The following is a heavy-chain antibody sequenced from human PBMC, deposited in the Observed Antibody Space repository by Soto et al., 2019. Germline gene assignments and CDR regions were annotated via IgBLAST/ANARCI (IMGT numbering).Heavy chain of an antibody. D-gene: IGHD2-8*02. CDR1: GYTFSSYG. CDR2: ISAYNYNT. CDR3: ARAGGRNYYYGMDV. Sequence: QVKLVQSGGEVKKPGASVKVSCKASGYTFSSYGISWVRQAPGQGLEWMGWISAYNYNTNYAQKLQGRVTMTTDTSTSTAYMELRSLRSDDTAVYYCARAGGRNYYYGMDVWGQGTTVTVSS. V-gene: IGHV1-18*01. J-gene: IGHJ6*02.